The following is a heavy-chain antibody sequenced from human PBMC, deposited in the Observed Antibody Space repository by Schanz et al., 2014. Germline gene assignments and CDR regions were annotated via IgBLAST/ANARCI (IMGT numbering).Heavy chain of an antibody. CDR1: RFAFSNCG. V-gene: IGHV3-30*02. J-gene: IGHJ6*02. CDR3: AKALKPYIASRNGLDV. Sequence: QAQLVESGGGVVQPGGSLRLSCAASRFAFSNCGMHWVRQAPGKGPGWVAFIRYDASNEYYADSVKGRFTISRDNSKNTLYLQMNSLRPYDTAVYYCAKALKPYIASRNGLDVWGHGTTVTVSS. D-gene: IGHD3-16*01. CDR2: IRYDASNE.